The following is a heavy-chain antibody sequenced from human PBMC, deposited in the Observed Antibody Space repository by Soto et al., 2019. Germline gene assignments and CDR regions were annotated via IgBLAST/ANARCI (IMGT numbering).Heavy chain of an antibody. CDR3: ARDGKGAAYTFGPYYFDS. Sequence: PGGSLRLSCAASGFTFSNYAIHWVRQAPGKGLEWVAVIASDGKDKRYADSVRGRFTISRDNGMQSLFLHMNSLRDEDTAVYYCARDGKGAAYTFGPYYFDSWGQGALVTVSS. CDR2: IASDGKDK. V-gene: IGHV3-30*03. J-gene: IGHJ4*02. D-gene: IGHD1-1*01. CDR1: GFTFSNYA.